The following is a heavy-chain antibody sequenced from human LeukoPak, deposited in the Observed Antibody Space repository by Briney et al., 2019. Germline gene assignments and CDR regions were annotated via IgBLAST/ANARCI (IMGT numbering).Heavy chain of an antibody. Sequence: PSETLSLTCTVSGDSISSSRYYWGWIRQPPGQGLEWIGYIYYSGSTNYIPSLKSRVTISLDTSKNQFSLKLTSVTAADTAVYYCAREGTATSFDYWGQGTLVTVSS. V-gene: IGHV4-61*05. J-gene: IGHJ4*02. CDR2: IYYSGST. CDR1: GDSISSSRYY. CDR3: AREGTATSFDY.